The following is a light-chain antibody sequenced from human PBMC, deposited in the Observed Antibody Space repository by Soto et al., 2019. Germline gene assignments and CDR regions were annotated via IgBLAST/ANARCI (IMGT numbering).Light chain of an antibody. CDR2: SAS. Sequence: DIQMTQSPSSLSASVGDRVTITCRASQGISAYLAWYQQKPGKVPKLLIYSASTLQSGVPSRFSGSGSGTDFTLTISSLQPEDVATYYYQKFNTAPLTFGQGTRLEIK. CDR3: QKFNTAPLT. J-gene: IGKJ5*01. V-gene: IGKV1-27*01. CDR1: QGISAY.